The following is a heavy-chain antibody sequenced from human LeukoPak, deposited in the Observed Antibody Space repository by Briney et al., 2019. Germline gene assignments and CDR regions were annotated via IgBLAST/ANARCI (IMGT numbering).Heavy chain of an antibody. CDR3: ASQPLSIAAAVS. V-gene: IGHV4-59*08. CDR1: GGSISSYY. D-gene: IGHD6-13*01. CDR2: IYYSGST. J-gene: IGHJ1*01. Sequence: PSETLPLTCTVSGGSISSYYWSWIRQPPGKGLEWIGYIYYSGSTNYNPSLKSRATISVDTSKNQFSLKLSSVTAADTAVYYCASQPLSIAAAVSWGQGTLVTVSS.